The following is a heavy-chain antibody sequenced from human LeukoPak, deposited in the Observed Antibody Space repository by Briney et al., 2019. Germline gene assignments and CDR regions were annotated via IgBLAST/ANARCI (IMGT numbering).Heavy chain of an antibody. Sequence: ASVKVSCKASGYTFTSYYMHWVRQAPGQGLEWMGWISAYNGNTNYAQKLQGRVTMTTDTSTSTAYMELRSLRSDDTAVYYCARGEERLNWFDPWGQGTLVTVSS. CDR3: ARGEERLNWFDP. J-gene: IGHJ5*02. CDR1: GYTFTSYY. V-gene: IGHV1-18*04. D-gene: IGHD5-24*01. CDR2: ISAYNGNT.